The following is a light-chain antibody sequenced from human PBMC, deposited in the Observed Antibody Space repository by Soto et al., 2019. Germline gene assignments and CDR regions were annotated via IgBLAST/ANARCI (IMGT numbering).Light chain of an antibody. Sequence: DIQMTQSPSSLSASVGDRVAITCQASQDVKDSLNWYQQKPGKAPKLLIFDASNLKTGVPSRFSGSASGTDFTFTISSLQPEDIATYYCQQYRSLPITFGQGTRLEIK. CDR1: QDVKDS. CDR2: DAS. CDR3: QQYRSLPIT. V-gene: IGKV1-33*01. J-gene: IGKJ5*01.